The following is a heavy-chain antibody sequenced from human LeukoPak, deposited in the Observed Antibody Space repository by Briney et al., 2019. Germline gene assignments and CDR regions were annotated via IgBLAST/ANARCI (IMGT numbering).Heavy chain of an antibody. CDR2: IKQDGGEK. CDR1: GFTFSSYW. CDR3: ATTPPHTSIFGVVSRYPFDY. J-gene: IGHJ4*02. D-gene: IGHD3-3*01. V-gene: IGHV3-7*01. Sequence: GGSLRLSCAASGFTFSSYWMSWVRQAPGKGLEWVAIIKQDGGEKYYVDSVKGRFTISRDNSKNSLYLQMNSLRVEDTAVYYCATTPPHTSIFGVVSRYPFDYWGQGTLVTASS.